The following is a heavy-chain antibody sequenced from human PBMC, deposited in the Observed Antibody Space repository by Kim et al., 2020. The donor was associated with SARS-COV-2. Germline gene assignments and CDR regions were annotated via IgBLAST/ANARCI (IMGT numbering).Heavy chain of an antibody. CDR3: ARGTSGGAGFDY. J-gene: IGHJ4*02. V-gene: IGHV4-4*07. Sequence: SETLSLTCTVSGDSIGGYYWTWIRQPAGKGLEWIGRIYTSGTTTYNPSLKSRVTMSVDMSENQFSLKLSSVTPADTAVYYCARGTSGGAGFDYWGQGTPV. D-gene: IGHD2-21*01. CDR2: IYTSGTT. CDR1: GDSIGGYY.